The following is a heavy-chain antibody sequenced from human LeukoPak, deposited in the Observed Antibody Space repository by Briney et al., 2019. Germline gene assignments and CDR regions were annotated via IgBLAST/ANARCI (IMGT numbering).Heavy chain of an antibody. Sequence: GASVKVSCKASGYTSTRYYMHWVRQAPGQGLEWMGIINPSGAGTTYAQNFQGRVTMTRDTSTSTVYMDLSSLRSEDTAVYYCARESGLGYFEAALWGAFDIWGQGTMVTVSS. J-gene: IGHJ3*02. D-gene: IGHD3-9*01. CDR2: INPSGAGT. CDR3: ARESGLGYFEAALWGAFDI. V-gene: IGHV1-46*01. CDR1: GYTSTRYY.